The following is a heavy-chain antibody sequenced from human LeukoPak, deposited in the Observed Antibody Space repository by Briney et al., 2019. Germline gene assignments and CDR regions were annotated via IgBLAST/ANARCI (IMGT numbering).Heavy chain of an antibody. CDR2: INHSGST. CDR3: ARGGRNYYGSGSYYYYYYYMDV. Sequence: SETLSLTCAVYGGAFSGYYWSWIRQPPGKGLEWIGEINHSGSTNYNPSLKSRVTISVDTSKNQFSLKLSSVTAADTAVYYCARGGRNYYGSGSYYYYYYYMDVWGKGTTVTVSS. V-gene: IGHV4-34*01. D-gene: IGHD3-10*01. J-gene: IGHJ6*03. CDR1: GGAFSGYY.